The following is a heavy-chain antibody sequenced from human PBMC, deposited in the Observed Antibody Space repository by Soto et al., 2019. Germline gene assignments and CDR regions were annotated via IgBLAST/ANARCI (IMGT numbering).Heavy chain of an antibody. D-gene: IGHD1-26*01. J-gene: IGHJ3*02. CDR2: INAGNGNT. CDR3: ARDGGSYSTTDAFDI. Sequence: ASVKVSCKASGYTFTSYAMHWVRQAPGQRLEWMGWINAGNGNTKYSQKFQGRVTITRDTSASTAYMELSSLRSEDTAVYYCARDGGSYSTTDAFDIWGQGTRVTVSS. V-gene: IGHV1-3*01. CDR1: GYTFTSYA.